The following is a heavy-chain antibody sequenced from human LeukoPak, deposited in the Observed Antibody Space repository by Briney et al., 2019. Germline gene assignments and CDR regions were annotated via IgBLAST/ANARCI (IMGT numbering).Heavy chain of an antibody. D-gene: IGHD2-15*01. CDR3: AKDLRRYCSGGSCLHNWFDP. V-gene: IGHV3-30*02. J-gene: IGHJ5*02. CDR1: GFTFSSYG. CDR2: IRYDGSNK. Sequence: GGSLRLPCAASGFTFSSYGMHWVRQAPGKGLEWVAFIRYDGSNKYYADSVKGRFTISRDNSKNTLYLQMNSLRAEDTAVYYCAKDLRRYCSGGSCLHNWFDPWGQGTLVTVSS.